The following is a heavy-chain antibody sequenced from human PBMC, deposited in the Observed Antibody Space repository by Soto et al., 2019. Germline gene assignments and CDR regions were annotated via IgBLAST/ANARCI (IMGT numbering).Heavy chain of an antibody. D-gene: IGHD3-3*01. V-gene: IGHV3-21*01. CDR3: ATVITTEAAFDV. J-gene: IGHJ3*01. CDR2: ISSRSSNI. CDR1: GFTFSSYT. Sequence: EVQLVESGGGLVKPGGSLRLSCAATGFTFSSYTMNWVRQAPGKGLEWFSSISSRSSNIYYADSVKGRYTISRDNAKDSLYLQMNSLRGEDTAVYDCATVITTEAAFDVWGQGTIVTVSS.